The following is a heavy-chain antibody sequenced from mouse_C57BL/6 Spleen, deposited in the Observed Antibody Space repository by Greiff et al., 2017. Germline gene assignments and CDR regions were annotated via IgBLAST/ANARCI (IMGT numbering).Heavy chain of an antibody. Sequence: VQLQQSGAELAKPGASVKLSCKASCYTFSSYWMHWVKQRPGQGLEWIGYINPSSGYTKYNQKFKDKATLTADKSSSTAYMQLSSLTYEDSSVYYCARTDPWFANWGKGTLVTVSA. V-gene: IGHV1-7*01. J-gene: IGHJ3*01. CDR2: INPSSGYT. CDR1: CYTFSSYW. CDR3: ARTDPWFAN.